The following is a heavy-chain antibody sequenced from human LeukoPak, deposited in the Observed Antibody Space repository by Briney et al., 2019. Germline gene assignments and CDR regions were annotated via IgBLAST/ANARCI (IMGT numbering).Heavy chain of an antibody. CDR3: ARGGTAMVFPWDY. CDR2: ISYDGSNK. V-gene: IGHV3-30-3*01. CDR1: GFTFSSYA. Sequence: GGSLRLSCAASGFTFSSYAMHWVRQAPGKGLEWVAVISYDGSNKYYADSVKGRFTISRDNSKNTLYLQMNSLRAEDTAAYYCARGGTAMVFPWDYWGQGTLVTVSS. D-gene: IGHD5-18*01. J-gene: IGHJ4*02.